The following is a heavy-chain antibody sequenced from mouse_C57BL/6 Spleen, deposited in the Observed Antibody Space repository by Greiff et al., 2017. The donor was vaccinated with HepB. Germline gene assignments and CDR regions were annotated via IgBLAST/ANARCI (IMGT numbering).Heavy chain of an antibody. CDR1: GYAFSSSW. V-gene: IGHV1-82*01. J-gene: IGHJ2*01. D-gene: IGHD1-2*01. Sequence: VQLQQSGPELVKPGASVKISCKASGYAFSSSWMNWVKQRPGKGLEWIGRIYPGDGDTNYNGKFKGQATLTADKSSSTAYMQLSSLTSEDSAVYFCARSATGLDYWGQGTTLTVSS. CDR2: IYPGDGDT. CDR3: ARSATGLDY.